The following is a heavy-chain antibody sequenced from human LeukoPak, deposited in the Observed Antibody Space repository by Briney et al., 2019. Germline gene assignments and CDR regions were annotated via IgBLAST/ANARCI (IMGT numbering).Heavy chain of an antibody. V-gene: IGHV1-69*13. D-gene: IGHD6-19*01. Sequence: GASVKVSCKASGGTFSSYAISWVRQAPGQGLEWMGGIIPIFGTANYAQKFQGRVTITADESTSTAYMELSSLRSEDTAVYYCATRRRYSSGWSFWGQGTLVTVSS. CDR3: ATRRRYSSGWSF. CDR2: IIPIFGTA. J-gene: IGHJ4*02. CDR1: GGTFSSYA.